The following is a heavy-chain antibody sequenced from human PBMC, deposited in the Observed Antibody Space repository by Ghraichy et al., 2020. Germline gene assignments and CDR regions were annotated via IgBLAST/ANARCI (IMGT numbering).Heavy chain of an antibody. Sequence: SETLSLTCTVSGGSISSYYWSWIRQPPGKGLEWIGYIYYSGSTNYNPSLKSRVTISVDTSKNQFSLKLSSVTAADTAVYYCARAGPGHLSPTVTTSQYYFDYWGQGTLVTVSS. D-gene: IGHD4-11*01. CDR2: IYYSGST. V-gene: IGHV4-59*01. CDR1: GGSISSYY. CDR3: ARAGPGHLSPTVTTSQYYFDY. J-gene: IGHJ4*02.